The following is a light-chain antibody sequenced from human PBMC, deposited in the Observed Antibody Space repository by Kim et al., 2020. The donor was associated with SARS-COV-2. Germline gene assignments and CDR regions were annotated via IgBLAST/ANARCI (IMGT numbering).Light chain of an antibody. CDR3: QSYDSSNSWV. J-gene: IGLJ3*02. Sequence: FMLTQPHSVSESPGKTVTISCTRSSGSIASNYVQWYQLRPGSAPTTVIYEDDQRPSGAPDRFSGSIDSSSNSASLTISGLKTEDEADYYCQSYDSSNSWVFGGGTRLTVL. CDR2: EDD. CDR1: SGSIASNY. V-gene: IGLV6-57*04.